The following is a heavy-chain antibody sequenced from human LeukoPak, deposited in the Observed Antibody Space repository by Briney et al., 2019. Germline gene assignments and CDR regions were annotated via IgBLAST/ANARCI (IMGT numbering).Heavy chain of an antibody. CDR1: GYTLTELS. J-gene: IGHJ4*02. Sequence: ASVKVSCKVSGYTLTELSMHWVRQAPGKGLEWMGWMSPNSGNTGYAQKFQGRVTMTRNTSITTAYMELSSLTSEDTAVYYCARETTIPPYYFDYWGLGSQVTVSP. D-gene: IGHD3-9*01. CDR2: MSPNSGNT. CDR3: ARETTIPPYYFDY. V-gene: IGHV1-8*01.